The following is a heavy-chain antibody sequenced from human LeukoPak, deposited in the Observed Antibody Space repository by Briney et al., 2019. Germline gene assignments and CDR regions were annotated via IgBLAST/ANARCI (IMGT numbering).Heavy chain of an antibody. Sequence: GGSQILSCACIDFYYRLSPLDALRQASGKGLDRVGHIRSKANNYATGYAASLKGRFTISRDDTKNTAYLHMNSLKTEDADVYYCISLGDYSGIYWTGYWGQGTLVTVSS. CDR3: ISLGDYSGIYWTGY. CDR1: DFYYRLSP. J-gene: IGHJ4*02. D-gene: IGHD1-26*01. CDR2: IRSKANNYAT. V-gene: IGHV3-73*01.